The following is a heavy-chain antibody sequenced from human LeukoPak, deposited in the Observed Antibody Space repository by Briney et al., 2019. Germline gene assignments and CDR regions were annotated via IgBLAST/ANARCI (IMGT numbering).Heavy chain of an antibody. J-gene: IGHJ3*02. CDR1: GYSFTSYW. CDR3: ASNSGYEYGPFDI. V-gene: IGHV5-51*01. D-gene: IGHD5-12*01. CDR2: IYPGDSDT. Sequence: GESLKISYKGSGYSFTSYWIGWVRQMPGKGLEWMGIIYPGDSDTRYSPSFQGQVTISADKSISTSYLQWSSLKASDTAMYYCASNSGYEYGPFDIWGQGTMVTVSS.